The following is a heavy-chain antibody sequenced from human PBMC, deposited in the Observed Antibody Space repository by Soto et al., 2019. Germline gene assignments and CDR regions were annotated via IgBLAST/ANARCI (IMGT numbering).Heavy chain of an antibody. CDR2: ISFSGAT. CDR3: AKDGQKGCKRYFEF. D-gene: IGHD3-9*01. J-gene: IGHJ4*02. CDR1: GASLTPHF. Sequence: SETLSLTCTVSGASLTPHFWSWIRRTPGKGLDWFGSISFSGATYSNPSLKCRAALSVATSQTHLSLTLHSVPSAHTAAYLRAKDGQKGCKRYFEFWGQGNQVTVSS. V-gene: IGHV4-59*11.